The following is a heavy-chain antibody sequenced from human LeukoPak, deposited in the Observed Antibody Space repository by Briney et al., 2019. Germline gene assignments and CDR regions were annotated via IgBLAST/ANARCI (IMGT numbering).Heavy chain of an antibody. CDR3: AREKSSGWYKGGFDP. Sequence: SETLSLTCAVYGGSFSGYYWSWIRQPPGKGLEWIGEINHSGSTNYNPSLKSRVTISVDTSKNQFSLKLSSVTAADTAVYYCAREKSSGWYKGGFDPWGQGTLVTVSS. J-gene: IGHJ5*02. CDR1: GGSFSGYY. CDR2: INHSGST. D-gene: IGHD6-19*01. V-gene: IGHV4-34*01.